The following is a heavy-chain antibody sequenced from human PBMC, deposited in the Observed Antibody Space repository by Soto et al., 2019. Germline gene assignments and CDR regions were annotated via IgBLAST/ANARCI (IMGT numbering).Heavy chain of an antibody. J-gene: IGHJ4*02. D-gene: IGHD6-25*01. Sequence: GSLRLSCAASGFIFNNYLMHWVRQAPGKGLVWVARINGDGTTTYVDSVKDRFTISRDNAKNMVYLQMNSLRVEDTAMYYCGRGSGPRGRPYWGQGISVTVSS. CDR2: INGDGTT. CDR3: GRGSGPRGRPY. V-gene: IGHV3-74*01. CDR1: GFIFNNYL.